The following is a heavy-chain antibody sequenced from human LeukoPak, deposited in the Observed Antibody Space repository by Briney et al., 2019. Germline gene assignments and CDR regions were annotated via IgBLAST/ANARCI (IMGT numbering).Heavy chain of an antibody. J-gene: IGHJ4*02. D-gene: IGHD3-22*01. CDR1: GGSISSYY. V-gene: IGHV4-59*08. Sequence: SETLSLTCTVPGGSISSYYWSWIRQPPGKGLEWIGYIYYSGSTNYNPSLKSRVTISVDTSKNQFSLKLSSVTAADTAVYYCARHNSYYYDSSGYIDYWGQGTLVTVSS. CDR3: ARHNSYYYDSSGYIDY. CDR2: IYYSGST.